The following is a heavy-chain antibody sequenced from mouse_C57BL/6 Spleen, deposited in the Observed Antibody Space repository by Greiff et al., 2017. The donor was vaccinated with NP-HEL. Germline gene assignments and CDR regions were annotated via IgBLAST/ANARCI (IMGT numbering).Heavy chain of an antibody. CDR3: ARHDGYYGAY. J-gene: IGHJ3*01. CDR2: IYPGDGDT. D-gene: IGHD2-3*01. V-gene: IGHV1-82*01. CDR1: GYAFSSSW. Sequence: QVQLKESGPELVKPGASVKISCKASGYAFSSSWMNWVKQRPGKGLEWIGRIYPGDGDTNYNGKFKGKATLTADKSSSTAYMQLSSLTSEDSAVYFCARHDGYYGAYWGQGTLVTVSA.